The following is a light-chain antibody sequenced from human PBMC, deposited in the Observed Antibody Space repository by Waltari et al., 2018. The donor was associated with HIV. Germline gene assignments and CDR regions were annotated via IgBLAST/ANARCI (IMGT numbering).Light chain of an antibody. J-gene: IGKJ2*02. CDR2: KAS. Sequence: DIQLTQSPSNLSASVGDRVNITCRASQNVNKWLAWYQQKPGKAPTLLIYKASSLKSGVPSRFSGSGSGTEFTLTISSLQPDDCATYYCQHYDSYSCTFGQGTKVEIK. CDR3: QHYDSYSCT. CDR1: QNVNKW. V-gene: IGKV1-5*03.